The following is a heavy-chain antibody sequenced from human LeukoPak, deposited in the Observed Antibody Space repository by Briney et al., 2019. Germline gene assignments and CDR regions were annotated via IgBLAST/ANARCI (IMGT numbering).Heavy chain of an antibody. CDR1: GGSISSYY. CDR2: IYYSGST. CDR3: ARHVWLQPFDY. Sequence: SETLSFNCTVSGGSISSYYWSWIRQRPGQGLEWIGDIYYSGSTNYNPSLKSRVTISVDTSKNQFSLKLSSVTAADTAVYYCARHVWLQPFDYWGQGTLVTVSS. D-gene: IGHD3-9*01. J-gene: IGHJ4*02. V-gene: IGHV4-59*08.